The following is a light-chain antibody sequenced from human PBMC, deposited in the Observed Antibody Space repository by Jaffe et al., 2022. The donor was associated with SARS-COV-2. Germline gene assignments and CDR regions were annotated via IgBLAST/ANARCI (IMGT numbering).Light chain of an antibody. J-gene: IGKJ4*01. Sequence: EIVLTQSPATLPGSPGERATLSCRASQSVNNNLAWYQQKLGQAPRLLIYGASTRATGAPTRFSGSGSGTEYTLTISSLQSEDFAVYYCHQYDNWPLTFGGGTKVEIK. CDR1: QSVNNN. V-gene: IGKV3-15*01. CDR3: HQYDNWPLT. CDR2: GAS.